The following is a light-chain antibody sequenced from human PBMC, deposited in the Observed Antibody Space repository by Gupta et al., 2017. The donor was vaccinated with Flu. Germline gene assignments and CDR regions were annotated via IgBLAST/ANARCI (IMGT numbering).Light chain of an antibody. CDR3: QAWDSDVVVV. CDR1: KCGEQN. CDR2: QDD. Sequence: SGHKCGEQNVYWYQQKSGQSPVLVVYQDDRRPSGIPERFSGSNSGNTATLTISGAQATDEAVYYCQAWDSDVVVVFGGGTRVTVL. J-gene: IGLJ2*01. V-gene: IGLV3-1*01.